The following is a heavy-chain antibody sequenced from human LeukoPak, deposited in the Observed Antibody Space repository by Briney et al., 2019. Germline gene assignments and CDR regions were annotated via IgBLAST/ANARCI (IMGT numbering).Heavy chain of an antibody. CDR1: GGSFSNYY. D-gene: IGHD3-16*01. CDR2: INHVRST. CDR3: ATSVNSAYLAFDL. V-gene: IGHV4-34*01. J-gene: IGHJ3*01. Sequence: PSETLSLTCAVHGGSFSNYYWSWIRQPPGKGLEWIGEINHVRSTYYNPSLKSRVTISVDTSKNQISLKLSSVTAADTAVYYCATSVNSAYLAFDLWGQGTMVTVSS.